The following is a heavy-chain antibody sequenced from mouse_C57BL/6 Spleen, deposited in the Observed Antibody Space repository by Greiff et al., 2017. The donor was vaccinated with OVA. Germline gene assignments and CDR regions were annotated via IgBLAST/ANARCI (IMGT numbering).Heavy chain of an antibody. CDR3: ARVYYYGSSSYWYFDV. J-gene: IGHJ1*03. CDR1: GFTFSDYY. CDR2: INYDGSST. V-gene: IGHV5-16*01. D-gene: IGHD1-1*01. Sequence: EVKLMESEGGLVQPGSSMKLSCTASGFTFSDYYMAWVRQVPEKGLEWVANINYDGSSTYYLDSLKSRFIISRDNAKNLLYLHMSSLKSEDTATYYCARVYYYGSSSYWYFDVWGTGTTVTVSS.